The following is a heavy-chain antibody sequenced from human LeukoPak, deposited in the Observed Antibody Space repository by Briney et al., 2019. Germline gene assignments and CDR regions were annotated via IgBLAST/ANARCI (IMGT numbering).Heavy chain of an antibody. V-gene: IGHV4-59*02. CDR1: GGSVSGSY. CDR2: VSNSGRGST. D-gene: IGHD1-26*01. J-gene: IGHJ4*02. Sequence: SETLSLTCTVSGGSVSGSYWNWLRQPPGEGLEWIGYVSNSGRGSTKYNPSLERRVTMSVEPYKNQFYLKLSSVTAADTAVYYCAKWNGGRYHFASWGQGTLVTVSS. CDR3: AKWNGGRYHFAS.